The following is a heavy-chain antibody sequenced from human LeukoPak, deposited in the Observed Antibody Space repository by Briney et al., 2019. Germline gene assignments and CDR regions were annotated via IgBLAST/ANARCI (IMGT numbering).Heavy chain of an antibody. D-gene: IGHD1-26*01. J-gene: IGHJ4*02. CDR1: GFTFSSYA. Sequence: PGGSLRLSCAASGFTFSSYAMHWVRQAPGKGLEWVAVISYDGSNKYYADSVKGRFTISRDNSKNTLYLQMNSLRAEDTAVYYCARGQGVGATTLNYFDYWGQETLVTVSS. V-gene: IGHV3-30*04. CDR2: ISYDGSNK. CDR3: ARGQGVGATTLNYFDY.